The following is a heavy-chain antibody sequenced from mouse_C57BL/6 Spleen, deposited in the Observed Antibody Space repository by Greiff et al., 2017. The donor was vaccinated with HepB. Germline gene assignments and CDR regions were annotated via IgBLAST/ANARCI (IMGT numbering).Heavy chain of an antibody. J-gene: IGHJ2*01. Sequence: EVKLVESGGGLVKPGGSLKLSCAASGFTFSDYGMHWVRQAPEKGLEWVAYISSGSSTIYYADTVKGRFTISRDNAKNTLFLQMTSLRSEDTAMYYCARKYYGSSSRAFDYWGQGTTLTVSS. CDR2: ISSGSSTI. D-gene: IGHD1-1*01. V-gene: IGHV5-17*01. CDR3: ARKYYGSSSRAFDY. CDR1: GFTFSDYG.